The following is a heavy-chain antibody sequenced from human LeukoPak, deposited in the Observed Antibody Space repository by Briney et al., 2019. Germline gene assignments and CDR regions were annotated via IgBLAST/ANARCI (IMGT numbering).Heavy chain of an antibody. Sequence: SETLSLTCTVSGGSISSYYWSWIRQPAGKGLEWIGRIYTSGSTNYNPSLKSRVTMSVDTSKNQFSLKLSSVSAADTAVYYCARDPRGDFSGAFDIWGQGTMVTVSS. V-gene: IGHV4-4*07. J-gene: IGHJ3*02. CDR1: GGSISSYY. CDR3: ARDPRGDFSGAFDI. D-gene: IGHD3-10*01. CDR2: IYTSGST.